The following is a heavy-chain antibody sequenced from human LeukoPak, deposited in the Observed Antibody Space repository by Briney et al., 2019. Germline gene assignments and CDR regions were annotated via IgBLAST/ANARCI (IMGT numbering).Heavy chain of an antibody. CDR1: GFTFTSYS. J-gene: IGHJ4*02. V-gene: IGHV3-23*01. Sequence: GGSLRLSCAASGFTFTSYSMNWVRQAPGKGLEWVSTISGGGGSTYYADSVKGRFTISRDNSKNTLYLQMNSLRAEDTAVYYCAKEPGRIVVAYFDYWGQGTLVTVSS. CDR2: ISGGGGST. D-gene: IGHD3-22*01. CDR3: AKEPGRIVVAYFDY.